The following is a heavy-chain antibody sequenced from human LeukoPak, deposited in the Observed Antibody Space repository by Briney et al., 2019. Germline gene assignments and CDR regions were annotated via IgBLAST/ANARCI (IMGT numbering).Heavy chain of an antibody. J-gene: IGHJ4*02. Sequence: SETLSLTCAVYGGSFSGYYWSWIRQPPGKGLEWIGEINHSGSTNYNPSLKSRVTISVDTSKNQFSLKLSSVTAADTAVYYCARGRSGYSSSWYDFDYWGQGTLVTVSS. CDR2: INHSGST. V-gene: IGHV4-34*01. CDR1: GGSFSGYY. CDR3: ARGRSGYSSSWYDFDY. D-gene: IGHD6-13*01.